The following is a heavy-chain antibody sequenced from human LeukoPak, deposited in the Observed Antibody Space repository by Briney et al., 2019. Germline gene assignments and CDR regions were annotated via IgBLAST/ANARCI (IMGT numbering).Heavy chain of an antibody. CDR1: GFTFSSYS. V-gene: IGHV3-21*01. D-gene: IGHD6-13*01. CDR3: ARVVGIAAAPDY. Sequence: GGSLRLSCAASGFTFSSYSMNWVRQAPGRGLEWVSSISSSSSYIYYADSVKGRFTISRDNAKNSLYLQMNSLRAEDTAVYYCARVVGIAAAPDYWGQGTPVTVSS. J-gene: IGHJ4*02. CDR2: ISSSSSYI.